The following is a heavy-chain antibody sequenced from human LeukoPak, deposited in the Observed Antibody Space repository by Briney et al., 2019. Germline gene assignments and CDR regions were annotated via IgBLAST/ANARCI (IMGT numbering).Heavy chain of an antibody. J-gene: IGHJ5*02. D-gene: IGHD6-6*01. V-gene: IGHV1-18*01. Sequence: ASVKVSCKASGYTFTSYGISWVRQAPGQGLEWMGWISAYNGNTNYAQKLQGRVTMTTDTSTSTAYMELRSLRSDDTAVYYCARDPFGSSSGWFDPWGQGTLVTVSS. CDR3: ARDPFGSSSGWFDP. CDR2: ISAYNGNT. CDR1: GYTFTSYG.